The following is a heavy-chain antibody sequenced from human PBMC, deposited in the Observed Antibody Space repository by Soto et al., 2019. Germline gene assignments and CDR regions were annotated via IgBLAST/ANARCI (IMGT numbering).Heavy chain of an antibody. D-gene: IGHD4-17*01. V-gene: IGHV3-30-3*01. J-gene: IGHJ4*02. Sequence: GGSLRLSCAASGFTFSSYAMHWVRQAPGKGLEWVAVISYDGSNKYYADSVKGRFTISRDNSKNTLYLQMNSLRAEDTAVYYCARDPTTVTTGWYFDYWGQGTLVTVSS. CDR2: ISYDGSNK. CDR1: GFTFSSYA. CDR3: ARDPTTVTTGWYFDY.